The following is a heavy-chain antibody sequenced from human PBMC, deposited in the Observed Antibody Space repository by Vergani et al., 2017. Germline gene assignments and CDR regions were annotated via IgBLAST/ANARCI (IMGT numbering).Heavy chain of an antibody. J-gene: IGHJ6*02. D-gene: IGHD2-8*01. Sequence: VQLVESGGGLVKPGGSLRLSCAASGFTFSSYWMHWVRQAPGKGLVWVSRINSDGSSTSYADSVKGRFTISRDNAKNTLYLQMNSLRAEDTAVYYCAREAGYCTNGVCLYYYGMDVWGQGTTVTVSS. V-gene: IGHV3-74*01. CDR2: INSDGSST. CDR3: AREAGYCTNGVCLYYYGMDV. CDR1: GFTFSSYW.